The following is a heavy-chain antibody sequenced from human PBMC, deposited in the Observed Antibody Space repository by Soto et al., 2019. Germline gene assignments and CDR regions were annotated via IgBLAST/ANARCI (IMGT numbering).Heavy chain of an antibody. CDR2: IYNSGST. J-gene: IGHJ3*02. CDR1: GGSISSYY. V-gene: IGHV4-59*01. CDR3: ARDPTYSSGWYDAFDI. D-gene: IGHD6-19*01. Sequence: SETLSLTCTVSGGSISSYYWSWIRQPPGKGLEWIGYIYNSGSTNYNPSLKSRVTLSVDTSKNQFSLKLSSLTAADTAVYYCARDPTYSSGWYDAFDIWGQGTMVTVSS.